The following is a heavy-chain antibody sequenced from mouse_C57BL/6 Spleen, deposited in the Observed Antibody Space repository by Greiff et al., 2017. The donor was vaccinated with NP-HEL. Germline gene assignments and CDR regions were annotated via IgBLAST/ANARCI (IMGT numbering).Heavy chain of an antibody. Sequence: VQLKESGAELVRPGASVKLSCTASGFNIKDYYMHWVKQRPEQGLEWIGRIDPEDGDTEYAPKFQGKATMTADTSSNTAYLQLSSLTSEDTAVYYCTTNDYGSPPTEYYFDYWGQGTTLTVSS. CDR1: GFNIKDYY. CDR3: TTNDYGSPPTEYYFDY. CDR2: IDPEDGDT. D-gene: IGHD1-1*01. J-gene: IGHJ2*01. V-gene: IGHV14-1*01.